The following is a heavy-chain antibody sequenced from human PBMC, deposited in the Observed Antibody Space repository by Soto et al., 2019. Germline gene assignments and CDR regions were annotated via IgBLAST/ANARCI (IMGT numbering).Heavy chain of an antibody. J-gene: IGHJ4*02. CDR2: INTGNGDT. CDR1: GYTFTSYA. V-gene: IGHV1-3*04. CDR3: AAHPSRLMVRGVIIGK. Sequence: GASVKVSCKASGYTFTSYAMHWVRQAPGQRLEWMGWINTGNGDTKYSQKFQGRFTISRDNAKNSLYLQMNSLRDEDTAAYYCAAHPSRLMVRGVIIGKWGQGTLVTVSS. D-gene: IGHD3-10*01.